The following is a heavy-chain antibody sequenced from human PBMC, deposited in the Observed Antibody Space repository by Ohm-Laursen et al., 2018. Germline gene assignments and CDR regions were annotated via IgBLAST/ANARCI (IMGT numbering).Heavy chain of an antibody. Sequence: SLRLSCAASGLTFSIYSMSWVRQAPGKGLEWVSVISASGGSTYYADSVKGRSTISRDNSKNTLYLQMNSLRAEDTAVYYCAKKWGGYSFDYWGQGTLVTVSS. CDR2: ISASGGST. CDR1: GLTFSIYS. CDR3: AKKWGGYSFDY. D-gene: IGHD3-10*01. J-gene: IGHJ4*02. V-gene: IGHV3-23*01.